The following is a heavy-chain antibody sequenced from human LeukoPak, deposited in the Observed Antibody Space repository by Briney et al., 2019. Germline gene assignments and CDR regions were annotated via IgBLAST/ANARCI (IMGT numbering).Heavy chain of an antibody. CDR3: AKQLVPAASFDY. D-gene: IGHD2-2*01. CDR2: ITDNGRKT. V-gene: IGHV3-23*01. Sequence: GGSLRLSCAASGLTFSSYAMNWVRQASGKGLEWVSGITDNGRKTYYADSVKGRFTISRDNSKNTLYLQMNSLRAEDTAVYYCAKQLVPAASFDYWGQGTLVTVSS. J-gene: IGHJ4*02. CDR1: GLTFSSYA.